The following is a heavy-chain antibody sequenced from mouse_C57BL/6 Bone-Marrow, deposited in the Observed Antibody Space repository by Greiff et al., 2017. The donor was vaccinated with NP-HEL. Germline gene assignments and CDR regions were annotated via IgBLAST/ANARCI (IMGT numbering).Heavy chain of an antibody. CDR2: IYPRSGNT. CDR3: ARCSLITTVVGGYLDY. D-gene: IGHD1-1*01. CDR1: GYTFTSYG. J-gene: IGHJ2*01. Sequence: VQLQQSGAELARPGASVKLSCKASGYTFTSYGISWVKQRTGQGLEWIGEIYPRSGNTYYNEKFKGKATLTADKSSSTAYMELRSLTSEDSAVYFCARCSLITTVVGGYLDYWGQGTTLTVSS. V-gene: IGHV1-81*01.